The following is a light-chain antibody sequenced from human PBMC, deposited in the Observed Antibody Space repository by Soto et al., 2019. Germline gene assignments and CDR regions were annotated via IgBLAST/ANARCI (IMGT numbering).Light chain of an antibody. V-gene: IGLV1-47*01. Sequence: QLVLTQPTSASGTPGQRVTISCSGSSSNFASNSVYWYQQVPGTAPKLLIYKSNQRPSGVPDRFSGSKSGTSASLAISGLRSEDEADYYCVAWDDNLSCVLFGGGTKVTVL. CDR2: KSN. CDR1: SSNFASNS. J-gene: IGLJ2*01. CDR3: VAWDDNLSCVL.